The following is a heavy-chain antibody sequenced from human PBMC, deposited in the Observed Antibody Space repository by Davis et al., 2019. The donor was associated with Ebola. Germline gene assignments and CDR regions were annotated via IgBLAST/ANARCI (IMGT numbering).Heavy chain of an antibody. Sequence: GGSLRLSCAASGFTFSSYSMNWVRQAPGKGLEWVSYISSSSSTIYYADSVKGRFTISRDNAKNSLYLQMNSLRAEDTAVYYCAREGYCSGGSCYDGDYYYYYGMDVWGQGTTVTVSS. CDR3: AREGYCSGGSCYDGDYYYYYGMDV. D-gene: IGHD2-15*01. V-gene: IGHV3-48*01. J-gene: IGHJ6*02. CDR1: GFTFSSYS. CDR2: ISSSSSTI.